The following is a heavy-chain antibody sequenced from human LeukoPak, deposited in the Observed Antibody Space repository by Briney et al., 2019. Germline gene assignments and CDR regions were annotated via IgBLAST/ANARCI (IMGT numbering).Heavy chain of an antibody. V-gene: IGHV7-4-1*02. D-gene: IGHD2-2*01. Sequence: ASVKVSCKASGYTFSNYAMNWVRQAPGQGLEWMGWINTNAGNPAYAQGFTGRFVFSLDTSVSTAYLQIRSLKAEDTAVYYCVRSFVVVPGAVDWFDPWGQGTLVTVSS. CDR3: VRSFVVVPGAVDWFDP. CDR1: GYTFSNYA. CDR2: INTNAGNP. J-gene: IGHJ5*02.